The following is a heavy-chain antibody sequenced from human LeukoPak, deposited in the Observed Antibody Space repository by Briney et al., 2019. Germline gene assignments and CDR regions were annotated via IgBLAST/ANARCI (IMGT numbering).Heavy chain of an antibody. J-gene: IGHJ4*02. CDR3: AKDGLIEMATIRLSY. Sequence: PGGSLRLSCAASGFTFSSYAMSWVRQAPGKGLEWVSAISGSGGSTYYADSVKGRFTISRDNSKNTLCLQMNSLRAEDTAVYYCAKDGLIEMATIRLSYWGQGTLVTVSS. CDR2: ISGSGGST. V-gene: IGHV3-23*01. D-gene: IGHD5-24*01. CDR1: GFTFSSYA.